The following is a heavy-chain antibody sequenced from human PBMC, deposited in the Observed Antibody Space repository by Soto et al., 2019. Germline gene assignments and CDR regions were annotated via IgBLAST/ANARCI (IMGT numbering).Heavy chain of an antibody. CDR2: INSDGSRV. Sequence: EVQLVESGGDFVQPGGSLRLSCAASVFTFSSYWMHWVRQVPGKGLVWVSRINSDGSRVNYADSVKGRFAISRDNAKNTLYLHVNSLTVEDTAVYSCARGGSGAYYQDYWGRGTLVTVSS. CDR3: ARGGSGAYYQDY. CDR1: VFTFSSYW. V-gene: IGHV3-74*01. D-gene: IGHD3-22*01. J-gene: IGHJ4*02.